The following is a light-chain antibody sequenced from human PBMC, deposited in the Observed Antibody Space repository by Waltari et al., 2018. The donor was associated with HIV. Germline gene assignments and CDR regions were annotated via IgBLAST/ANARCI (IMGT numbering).Light chain of an antibody. Sequence: EIVMTQFPGTLSVSPGERATLSCRARKSISSHLAWYQQKPGQAPRLLIYAASNRATGIPARFNGSGSGTDFTLTISSLQPEDFAVYYCLQYTFWPPYTFGQGTKLEMK. CDR2: AAS. CDR1: KSISSH. J-gene: IGKJ2*01. CDR3: LQYTFWPPYT. V-gene: IGKV3-15*01.